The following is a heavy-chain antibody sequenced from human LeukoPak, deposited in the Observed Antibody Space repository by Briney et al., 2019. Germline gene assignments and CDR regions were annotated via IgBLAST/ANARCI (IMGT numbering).Heavy chain of an antibody. CDR1: GFTFSSYA. D-gene: IGHD3-22*01. CDR3: ARDVYYYDSSGYYPPWFDP. CDR2: INSGGST. Sequence: TGGSLRLSRAASGFTFSSYAMHWVRQAPGKGLEWVSVINSGGSTYYADSVKGRFTISRDNSKNTLYLQMNSLRAEDTAVYYCARDVYYYDSSGYYPPWFDPWGQGTLVTVSS. V-gene: IGHV3-53*01. J-gene: IGHJ5*02.